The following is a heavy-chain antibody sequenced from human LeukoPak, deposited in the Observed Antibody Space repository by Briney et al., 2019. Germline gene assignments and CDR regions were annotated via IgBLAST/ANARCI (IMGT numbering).Heavy chain of an antibody. J-gene: IGHJ4*02. CDR1: GFTFSSYA. V-gene: IGHV3-30*02. CDR2: IRYDGSNK. Sequence: GGSLRLSCAASGFTFSSYAMSWVRQAPGKGLEWVAFIRYDGSNKYYADSVKGRFTISRDNSKNTLYLQMNSLRAEDTAVYYCAKGDRLRYFDWFPAVGYWGQGTLVTVSS. D-gene: IGHD3-9*01. CDR3: AKGDRLRYFDWFPAVGY.